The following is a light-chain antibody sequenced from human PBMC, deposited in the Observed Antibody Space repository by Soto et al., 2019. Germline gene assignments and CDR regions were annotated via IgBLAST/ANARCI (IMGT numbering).Light chain of an antibody. CDR1: QSIGVW. CDR3: QQYDVDSGT. CDR2: DAS. Sequence: DSQMTQSPSTLSSFVGDRVTITCRASQSIGVWLAWYQQKPGKAPKLLIYDASNLQTGVPSRFSGSGSGTEFTLTISSLQPDDFATYYCQQYDVDSGTFGQGTKVDIK. J-gene: IGKJ1*01. V-gene: IGKV1-5*01.